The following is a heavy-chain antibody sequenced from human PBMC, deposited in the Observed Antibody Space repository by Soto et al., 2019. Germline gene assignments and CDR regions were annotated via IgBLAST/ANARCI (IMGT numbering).Heavy chain of an antibody. Sequence: ASVKVSCKASGYTFTSYYMHWVRQAPGQGLEWMGIINASDGSTSYAQKFQGRVTMTTDTSTSTAYMELRSLRSDDTAVYYCARGRRAVASGMAFDIWGQGTMVTVSS. D-gene: IGHD6-19*01. J-gene: IGHJ3*02. V-gene: IGHV1-46*01. CDR2: INASDGST. CDR1: GYTFTSYY. CDR3: ARGRRAVASGMAFDI.